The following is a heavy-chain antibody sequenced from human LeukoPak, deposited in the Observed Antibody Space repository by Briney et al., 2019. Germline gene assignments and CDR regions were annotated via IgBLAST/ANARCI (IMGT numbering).Heavy chain of an antibody. J-gene: IGHJ6*02. CDR2: IIPILGIA. CDR1: GCTFSSYA. Sequence: ASVKVSCKASGCTFSSYAISWVRQAPGQGLGWMGRIIPILGIANYAQKFQGRVTITADKSTSTAYMELSSLRSEDTAVYYCARAFHYYYYGMDVWGQGTTVTVSS. CDR3: ARAFHYYYYGMDV. V-gene: IGHV1-69*04.